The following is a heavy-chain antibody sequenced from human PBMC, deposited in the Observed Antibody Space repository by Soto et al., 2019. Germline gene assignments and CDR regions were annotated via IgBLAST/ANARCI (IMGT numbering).Heavy chain of an antibody. V-gene: IGHV4-59*12. J-gene: IGHJ6*03. CDR2: IYYSGST. Sequence: SETLSLTCTVSGGSISSYYWSWIRQPPGKGLEWIGYIYYSGSTNYNPSLKSRVTISVDTPKNQFSLKLSSVTAADTAVYYCVRDSGEQLVRRGFYYYYMDVWGKGTTVTVSS. CDR1: GGSISSYY. CDR3: VRDSGEQLVRRGFYYYYMDV. D-gene: IGHD6-6*01.